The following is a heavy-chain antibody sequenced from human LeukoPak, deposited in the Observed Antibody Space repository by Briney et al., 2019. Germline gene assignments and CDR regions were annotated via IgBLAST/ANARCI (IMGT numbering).Heavy chain of an antibody. J-gene: IGHJ6*04. CDR3: ARCMSELDYGDYAYYYHMDV. Sequence: SETLSVTCTVSGDSLTSGRRYWSWIRQPAGKGLEWIGHFYRSTRTTYNPSLESRVTISGDTAKNQFSLKLDSVTAADTAVYFCARCMSELDYGDYAYYYHMDVWGKGTTVTVSS. D-gene: IGHD4-17*01. CDR2: FYRSTRT. V-gene: IGHV4-61*09. CDR1: GDSLTSGRRY.